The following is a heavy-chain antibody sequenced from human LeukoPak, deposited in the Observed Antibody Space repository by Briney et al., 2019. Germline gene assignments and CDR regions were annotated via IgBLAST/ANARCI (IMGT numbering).Heavy chain of an antibody. CDR2: ISPNSGGI. Sequence: ASVKVSCKASGYTFTDYYMHWVRQAPGQGLEWMGRISPNSGGIKYAQQFQGRVTMTRDTSISTAYMELSRVTPDDTAVYYCSRASSSGDNWFDPWGQGTLVTVSS. D-gene: IGHD6-19*01. J-gene: IGHJ5*02. V-gene: IGHV1-2*06. CDR1: GYTFTDYY. CDR3: SRASSSGDNWFDP.